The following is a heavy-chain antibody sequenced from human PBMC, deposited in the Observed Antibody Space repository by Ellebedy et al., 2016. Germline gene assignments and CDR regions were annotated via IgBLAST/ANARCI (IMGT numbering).Heavy chain of an antibody. CDR1: ELNLGNYF. V-gene: IGHV3-23*01. CDR3: RQGHYFDQ. Sequence: GGSLRLXXTASELNLGNYFMTWIRQAPGKGLEWVATISGGGDKTFFADSVKGRFTISRDNSKYTLFLQMNNLRAEDTALYYCRQGHYFDQWGPGALVTVSS. J-gene: IGHJ4*02. CDR2: ISGGGDKT.